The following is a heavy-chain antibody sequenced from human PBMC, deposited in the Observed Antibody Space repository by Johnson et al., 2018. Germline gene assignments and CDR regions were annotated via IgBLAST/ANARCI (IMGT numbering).Heavy chain of an antibody. CDR2: IRSKAYGVTT. J-gene: IGHJ6*02. CDR3: AREDGEGSPTGGYYYYGRDV. Sequence: VQLVESGGGLVKPGRSLRLSCTASGFSFGDYVMSWFRQAPGKGLAWVGFIRSKAYGVTTEYAASVKGRFPISRDDSKSIASLQMRSLKTWDTDVYYCAREDGEGSPTGGYYYYGRDVWGQGTTVTVSS. V-gene: IGHV3-49*05. CDR1: GFSFGDYV. D-gene: IGHD3-10*01.